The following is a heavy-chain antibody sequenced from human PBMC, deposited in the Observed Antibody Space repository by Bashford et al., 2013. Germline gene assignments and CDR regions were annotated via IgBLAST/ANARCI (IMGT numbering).Heavy chain of an antibody. D-gene: IGHD6-13*01. CDR1: GYTFTSYD. J-gene: IGHJ1*01. V-gene: IGHV1-8*01. Sequence: SGSVKVSCKASGYTFTSYDINWVRQATGQGLEWMGWMNPNSGNTGYAQKFQGRVTMTRNTSITTAYMELSSLRPDDTAVYFCTRRRAAAGTTLQHWGQGTLVTVSS. CDR2: MNPNSGNT. CDR3: TRRRAAAGTTLQH.